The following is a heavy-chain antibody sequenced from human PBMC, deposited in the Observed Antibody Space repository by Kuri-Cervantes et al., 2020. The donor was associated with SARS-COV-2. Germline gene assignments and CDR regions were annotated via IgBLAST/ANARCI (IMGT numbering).Heavy chain of an antibody. Sequence: GGSLRLSCTVSGYSISSGYYWGWIRQPPGKGLEWVSNIGTSGGFIFYADSVKGRFTISRDNAKNSVYLQMNSLTADDTAVYYCARDLRLGKSLDYWGQGTLVTVSS. CDR2: IGTSGGFI. J-gene: IGHJ4*02. CDR3: ARDLRLGKSLDY. V-gene: IGHV3-11*04. D-gene: IGHD7-27*01. CDR1: GYSISSGYY.